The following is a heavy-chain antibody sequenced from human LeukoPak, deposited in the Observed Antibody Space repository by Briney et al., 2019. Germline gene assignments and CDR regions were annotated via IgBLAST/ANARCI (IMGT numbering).Heavy chain of an antibody. D-gene: IGHD3-9*01. CDR1: GFTFSDSY. CDR2: ISGSGHDI. J-gene: IGHJ4*02. CDR3: ARTTGYARY. Sequence: GGSLRLSCAASGFTFSDSYMTWVRQAPGKGVEWVAYISGSGHDINYSESAKGRFTISRDNAKNSLYLQMNSLRAEDTAVYYCARTTGYARYWGQGTLVTVSS. V-gene: IGHV3-11*04.